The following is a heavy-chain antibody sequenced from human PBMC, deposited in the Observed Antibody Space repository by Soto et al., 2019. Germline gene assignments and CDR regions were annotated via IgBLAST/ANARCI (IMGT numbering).Heavy chain of an antibody. V-gene: IGHV3-30-3*01. Sequence: GSLRLSCEAAGFTFSSHAMHWVRQAPGKGLEWMAVISYDGSNRCYADSVKGRFIISRDNSKNTLYLQMNSLRADDTAVYYCARAEFLFDYWGQGTLVTVSS. CDR3: ARAEFLFDY. D-gene: IGHD2-21*01. CDR1: GFTFSSHA. CDR2: ISYDGSNR. J-gene: IGHJ4*02.